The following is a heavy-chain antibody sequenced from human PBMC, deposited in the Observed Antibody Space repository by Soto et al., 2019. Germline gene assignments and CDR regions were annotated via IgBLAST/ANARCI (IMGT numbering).Heavy chain of an antibody. J-gene: IGHJ6*02. CDR2: IYYSGST. CDR1: GGSISSGDYY. CDR3: ARDRQQLVRRYYYYGMDV. V-gene: IGHV4-30-4*01. D-gene: IGHD6-13*01. Sequence: SETLSLTCTVSGGSISSGDYYWSWIRQPPGKGLEWIGYIYYSGSTYYNPSLKSRVTISVDTSKNQFSLKLSSVTAADTAVYYCARDRQQLVRRYYYYGMDVWGQGTTVTVSS.